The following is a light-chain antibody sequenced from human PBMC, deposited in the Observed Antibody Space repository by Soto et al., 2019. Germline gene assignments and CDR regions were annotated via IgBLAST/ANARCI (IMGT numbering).Light chain of an antibody. Sequence: EMVLTQSPGTLSLSPGERATLSCRASQSVSSNYSAWYQQKPGQAPILLIYGASSRATGIPDRFSGSGSGTDFTLTISRLEPEDFAVYYCQQYSDFPRTFGQGTRVEIK. CDR2: GAS. V-gene: IGKV3-20*01. CDR3: QQYSDFPRT. CDR1: QSVSSNY. J-gene: IGKJ1*01.